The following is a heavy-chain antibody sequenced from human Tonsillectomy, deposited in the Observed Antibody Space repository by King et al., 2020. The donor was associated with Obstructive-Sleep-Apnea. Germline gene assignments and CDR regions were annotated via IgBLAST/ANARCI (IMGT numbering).Heavy chain of an antibody. J-gene: IGHJ5*02. Sequence: VQLVESGAEVKKPGASVKVSCKTSGYTFTNYFIHWVRQAPGQGLEWIGYINPSGGTTNYAQKFQGRVTMTRDTSTNTVYMELSSLRSEDTAVYYCARVLLRGGGWLDPWGQGTLLTVSS. CDR1: GYTFTNYF. D-gene: IGHD3-10*01. CDR3: ARVLLRGGGWLDP. V-gene: IGHV1-46*01. CDR2: INPSGGTT.